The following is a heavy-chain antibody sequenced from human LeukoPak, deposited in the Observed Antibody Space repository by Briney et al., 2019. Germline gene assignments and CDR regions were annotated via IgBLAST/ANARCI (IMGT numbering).Heavy chain of an antibody. V-gene: IGHV3-30-3*01. J-gene: IGHJ6*04. CDR2: ISYDGSNK. CDR1: GFTFSSYA. D-gene: IGHD3-3*01. CDR3: ARVSTGYYDFWSGYSYYYYGMDV. Sequence: PGRSLRLSCAASGFTFSSYAMHWVRQAPGKGLEWVAVISYDGSNKYYADSVKGRFTISRDNSKNTLYLQMNSLRAEDTAVYYCARVSTGYYDFWSGYSYYYYGMDVWGKGTTVTVSS.